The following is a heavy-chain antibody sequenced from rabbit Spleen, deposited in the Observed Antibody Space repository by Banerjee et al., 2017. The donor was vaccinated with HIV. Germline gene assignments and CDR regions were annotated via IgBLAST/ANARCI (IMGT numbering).Heavy chain of an antibody. Sequence: QSLEESGGDLVKPGASLTLTCTASGFSFSSSYYMCWVRQAPGKGLECIACIYISSGSTGYASWAKGRFTISKTSSTTVTLQMTSLTAADTATYFCARTDDGNSYPFNLWGPGTLVTVS. CDR1: GFSFSSSYY. V-gene: IGHV1S40*01. CDR2: IYISSGST. D-gene: IGHD8-1*01. CDR3: ARTDDGNSYPFNL. J-gene: IGHJ4*01.